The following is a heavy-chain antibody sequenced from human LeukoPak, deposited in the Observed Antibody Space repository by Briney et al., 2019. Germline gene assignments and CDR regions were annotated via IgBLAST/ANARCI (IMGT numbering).Heavy chain of an antibody. CDR2: ITPIFGTA. D-gene: IGHD1-26*01. Sequence: GASVKVSCKASGGTFSSYAISWVRQAPGQGLEWMGRITPIFGTANYAQKFQGRVTITTDESTSTAYMELSSLRSEDTAVYYCARDIVGASLYWGQGTLVTVSS. J-gene: IGHJ4*02. V-gene: IGHV1-69*05. CDR3: ARDIVGASLY. CDR1: GGTFSSYA.